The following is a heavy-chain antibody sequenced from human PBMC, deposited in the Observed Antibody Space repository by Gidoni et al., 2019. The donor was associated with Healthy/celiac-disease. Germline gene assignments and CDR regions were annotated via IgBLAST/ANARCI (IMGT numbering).Heavy chain of an antibody. CDR3: AKHGRGGFDP. V-gene: IGHV3-9*01. J-gene: IGHJ5*02. Sequence: EVQLVESGGGLVQPGRSLRLSCAASGFTFDDYAMHWVRQAPGKGLEWVSGISWNSGSIGYADSVKGRFTISRDNAKNSLYLQMNSLRAEDTALYYCAKHGRGGFDPWGQGTLVTVSS. CDR2: ISWNSGSI. CDR1: GFTFDDYA.